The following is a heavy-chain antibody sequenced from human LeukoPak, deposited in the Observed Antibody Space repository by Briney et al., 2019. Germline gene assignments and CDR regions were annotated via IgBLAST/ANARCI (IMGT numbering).Heavy chain of an antibody. V-gene: IGHV4-34*01. J-gene: IGHJ6*02. CDR1: GGSFSGYY. CDR2: INHSGST. D-gene: IGHD3-9*01. Sequence: PSETLSLTCAVYGGSFSGYYWSWIRQPPGKGLEWIGEINHSGSTNYNPSLKSRVTISVDTSKSQFSLKLSSVTAADTAVYYCAFSPDYDILTGYQRKYYYYGMDVWGQGTTVTVSS. CDR3: AFSPDYDILTGYQRKYYYYGMDV.